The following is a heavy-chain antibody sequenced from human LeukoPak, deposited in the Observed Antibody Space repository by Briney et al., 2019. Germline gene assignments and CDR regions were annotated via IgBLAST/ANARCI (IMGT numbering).Heavy chain of an antibody. CDR3: ARAATPDYYYYYGMDV. V-gene: IGHV3-30*02. CDR2: IRNDGSNY. CDR1: GFTFSDYG. D-gene: IGHD2-2*01. J-gene: IGHJ6*02. Sequence: PGGSLRLSCAASGFTFSDYGMHWVRQVPGKGLEWVAFIRNDGSNYYHADSVKGRFTISRDNSKNTLYLQMNSLRAEDTAVYYCARAATPDYYYYYGMDVWGQGTTVTVSS.